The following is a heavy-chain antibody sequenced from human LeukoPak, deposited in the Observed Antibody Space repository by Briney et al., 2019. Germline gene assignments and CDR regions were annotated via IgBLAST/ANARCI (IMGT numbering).Heavy chain of an antibody. Sequence: ASVKVSCKASGYTFTSYAMNWVRQAPGQGREWMGWISAYNGNTNYAQKLQGRVTMTTDTSTSTAYMELRSLRSDDTAVYYCARVAEWLRLKNRAFDIWGQGTMVTVSS. CDR2: ISAYNGNT. V-gene: IGHV1-18*01. D-gene: IGHD5-12*01. J-gene: IGHJ3*02. CDR3: ARVAEWLRLKNRAFDI. CDR1: GYTFTSYA.